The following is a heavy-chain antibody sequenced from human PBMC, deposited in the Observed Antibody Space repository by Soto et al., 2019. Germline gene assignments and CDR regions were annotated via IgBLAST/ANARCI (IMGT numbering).Heavy chain of an antibody. Sequence: ASVKVSCKASGGTFSSYAISWVRQAPGQGLEWMGGIIPIFGTANYAQKFQGRVTITADESTSTAYMELSSLRSEDTAVYYCARALKNYYDSSGYYQSDYWGQGTLVTVSS. D-gene: IGHD3-22*01. CDR3: ARALKNYYDSSGYYQSDY. J-gene: IGHJ4*02. CDR2: IIPIFGTA. CDR1: GGTFSSYA. V-gene: IGHV1-69*13.